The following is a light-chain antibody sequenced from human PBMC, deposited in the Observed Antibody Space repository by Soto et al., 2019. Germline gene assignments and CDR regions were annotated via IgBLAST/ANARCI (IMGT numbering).Light chain of an antibody. CDR3: STWDDSLNGWV. CDR1: NSNIGSNA. J-gene: IGLJ3*02. Sequence: QLVLTQSPSASGTPGQRVTISCSGSNSNIGSNAVNWYQQLPGTAPKLLIYVDNQRPSGVPDRFSGSKSGTSASLAISGLQSEDEADYYCSTWDDSLNGWVFGGGTKLTVL. CDR2: VDN. V-gene: IGLV1-44*01.